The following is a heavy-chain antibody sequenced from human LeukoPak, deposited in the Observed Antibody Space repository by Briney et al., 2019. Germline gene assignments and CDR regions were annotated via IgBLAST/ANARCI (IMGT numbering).Heavy chain of an antibody. CDR1: GYTFTGYY. Sequence: EASVKVSCKASGYTFTGYYMHWVRQAPGQGLEWMGWINPNSGGTNYAQKFQGRVTMTRDTSISTAYMELSRLRSDDTAVYYCAREGGAKDPSRIDPWGQGTLVTVSS. CDR3: AREGGAKDPSRIDP. D-gene: IGHD1-26*01. V-gene: IGHV1-2*02. CDR2: INPNSGGT. J-gene: IGHJ5*02.